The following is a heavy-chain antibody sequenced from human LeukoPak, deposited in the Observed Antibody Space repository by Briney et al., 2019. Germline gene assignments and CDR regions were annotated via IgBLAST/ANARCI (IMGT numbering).Heavy chain of an antibody. CDR2: IYTSGST. Sequence: SETLSLTCTVSGGSISSYYWSWIRQPAGKGLEWIGRIYTSGSTNYNPSLKSRVTVSVDTSKNQFSLKLSSVTAADTAVYYCARGVELLTYYYYMDVWGKGTTVTVSS. J-gene: IGHJ6*03. V-gene: IGHV4-4*07. D-gene: IGHD1-26*01. CDR1: GGSISSYY. CDR3: ARGVELLTYYYYMDV.